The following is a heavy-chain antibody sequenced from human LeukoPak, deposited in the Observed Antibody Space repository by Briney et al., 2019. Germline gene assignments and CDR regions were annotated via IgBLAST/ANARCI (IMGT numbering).Heavy chain of an antibody. Sequence: SETLSLTCTVSGGSISTNYWSWIRQPAGKGLEWIGRIYTSGSTNYNPSLKSRVTISVDTSKNQFSLRLSSVTAADTAVYYCARDNSYCSSTSCYYKWFDPWGQGTLVTVSS. CDR1: GGSISTNY. CDR2: IYTSGST. V-gene: IGHV4-4*07. J-gene: IGHJ5*02. D-gene: IGHD2-2*01. CDR3: ARDNSYCSSTSCYYKWFDP.